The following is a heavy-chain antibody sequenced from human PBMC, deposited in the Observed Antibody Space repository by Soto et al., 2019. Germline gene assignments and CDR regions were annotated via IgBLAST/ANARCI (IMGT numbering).Heavy chain of an antibody. CDR2: ISGSGGST. CDR1: GFTFRNYS. CDR3: AKNGGDYRTRIDY. V-gene: IGHV3-23*01. J-gene: IGHJ4*02. D-gene: IGHD4-17*01. Sequence: GGSLRLSCAASGFTFRNYSMTWVRQGPGKGLEWISTISGSGGSTHYADSVKGRFTISRDNSENTLYLQMNTLRAEDTAVYYCAKNGGDYRTRIDYWGQGTLVTVSS.